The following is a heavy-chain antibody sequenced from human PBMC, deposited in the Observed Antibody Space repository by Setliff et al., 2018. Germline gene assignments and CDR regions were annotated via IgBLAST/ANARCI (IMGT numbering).Heavy chain of an antibody. CDR3: ARLPRTVTHFDY. J-gene: IGHJ4*02. V-gene: IGHV4-59*01. Sequence: SSETLSLTCTVSGVSIRSYYWSWIRQPPGKGLEWIGYIFYSGSSNYNPSLQSRVSISVDTSKNQLSLKLDSLTAADTAVYFCARLPRTVTHFDYWGQGSPVTVSS. D-gene: IGHD4-17*01. CDR2: IFYSGSS. CDR1: GVSIRSYY.